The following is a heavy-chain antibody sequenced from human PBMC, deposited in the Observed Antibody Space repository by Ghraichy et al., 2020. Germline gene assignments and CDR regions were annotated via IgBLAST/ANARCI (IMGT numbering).Heavy chain of an antibody. CDR1: GFTFSNYG. CDR2: IWCDGSNK. Sequence: GGSLRLSCAASGFTFSNYGMNWVRQAPGKGLQWVAVIWCDGSNKYYADSVKGRFTISRDNSRNTLYLQMNSLRPEDTAVYYCARDQNSDRRGYYGFWGQGTLVTVSS. D-gene: IGHD3-22*01. J-gene: IGHJ4*02. CDR3: ARDQNSDRRGYYGF. V-gene: IGHV3-33*01.